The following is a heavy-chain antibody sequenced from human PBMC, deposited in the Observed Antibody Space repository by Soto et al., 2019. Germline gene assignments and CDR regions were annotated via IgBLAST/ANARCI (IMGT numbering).Heavy chain of an antibody. CDR2: IIPIFGTA. CDR1: GGTFSSYA. CDR3: AQSPANSYGPNDAFDI. J-gene: IGHJ3*02. V-gene: IGHV1-69*13. D-gene: IGHD5-18*01. Sequence: SVKVSCKASGGTFSSYAISWVRQAPGQGLEWMGGIIPIFGTANYAQKFQGRVTITADESTSTAYMELSSLRSEDTAAYYCAQSPANSYGPNDAFDIWGQGTMVTVSS.